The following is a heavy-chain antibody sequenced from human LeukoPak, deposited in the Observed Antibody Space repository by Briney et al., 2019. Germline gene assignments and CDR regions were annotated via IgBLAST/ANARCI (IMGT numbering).Heavy chain of an antibody. V-gene: IGHV6-1*01. Sequence: SQTLSLTCAISGDSVSSNSAAWNWIRQSPSRGLEWLGRTYYRSKWYNDYAVSVKSRITINPDTSKNQFSLQLNSVTPEDTAVYYCAKDVRDYGGNSLYWCFDLWGRGTLVTVSS. CDR3: AKDVRDYGGNSLYWCFDL. J-gene: IGHJ2*01. CDR2: TYYRSKWYN. CDR1: GDSVSSNSAA. D-gene: IGHD4-23*01.